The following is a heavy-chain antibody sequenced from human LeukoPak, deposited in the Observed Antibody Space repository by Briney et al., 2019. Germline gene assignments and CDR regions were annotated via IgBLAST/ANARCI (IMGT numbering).Heavy chain of an antibody. Sequence: SVTVSCKASGGTFSSYAISWVRQAPGQGLEWMGGIIPIFGTANYAQKFQGRVTITADKSTSTAYMELSSLGSEDTAVYYCARDSARERGLWFDPWGQGTLVTVSS. CDR1: GGTFSSYA. CDR2: IIPIFGTA. CDR3: ARDSARERGLWFDP. J-gene: IGHJ5*02. D-gene: IGHD3-16*01. V-gene: IGHV1-69*06.